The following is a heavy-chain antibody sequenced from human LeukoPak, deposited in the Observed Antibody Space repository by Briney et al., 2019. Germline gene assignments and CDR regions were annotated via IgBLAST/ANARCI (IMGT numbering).Heavy chain of an antibody. Sequence: GGSLRLSCAASGFTFSSYSMNWVRQAPGKGLEWVSSISSSSSYIYYADSVKGRFTISRDNAKNSLYLQMNSLRAEDTAVYYCARDRDSSSWYYYYYMDVWGKGTTVTVSS. CDR1: GFTFSSYS. CDR3: ARDRDSSSWYYYYYMDV. V-gene: IGHV3-21*01. CDR2: ISSSSSYI. J-gene: IGHJ6*03. D-gene: IGHD6-13*01.